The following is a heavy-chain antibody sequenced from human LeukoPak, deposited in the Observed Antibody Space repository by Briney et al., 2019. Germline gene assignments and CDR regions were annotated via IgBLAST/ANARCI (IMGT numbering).Heavy chain of an antibody. CDR1: GGSISSSSYY. J-gene: IGHJ4*02. CDR2: IYYSGST. D-gene: IGHD3-10*01. V-gene: IGHV4-39*01. Sequence: MASETLSLTCTASGGSISSSSYYWGWLRQPPGKGLEWIGSIYYSGSTYYNPSLKSRVTISVDTSKNQFSLKLSSVTAADTAVYYCAIDLTSGFDYWGQGTLVTVSS. CDR3: AIDLTSGFDY.